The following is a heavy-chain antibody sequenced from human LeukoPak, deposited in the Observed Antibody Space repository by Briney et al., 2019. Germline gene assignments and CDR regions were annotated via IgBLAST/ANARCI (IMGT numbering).Heavy chain of an antibody. J-gene: IGHJ5*02. D-gene: IGHD2-15*01. Sequence: ASETLSLTCTVSGGSISSGGYYWSWIRQHPGKGLEWIGYIYYSGSTYYNPSLKSRVTISVDTSKNQFSLKLSSVTAADTAVYYCARVPRYCSGGSCYSYWFDPWGQGTLFTVSS. CDR2: IYYSGST. CDR3: ARVPRYCSGGSCYSYWFDP. CDR1: GGSISSGGYY. V-gene: IGHV4-31*03.